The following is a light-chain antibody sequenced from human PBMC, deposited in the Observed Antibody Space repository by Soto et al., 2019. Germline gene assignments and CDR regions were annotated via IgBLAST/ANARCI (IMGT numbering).Light chain of an antibody. J-gene: IGKJ1*01. CDR2: EAS. Sequence: DIQISQSLFSLSASVGDRVTITCRASQTSATYINWYQQKSGSAPRLLIYEASGLQSGVPSRFSGSGSGTDFTFTISSLQPEDITTYYCQQDDNILWTFGQGAKVDIK. CDR1: QTSATY. CDR3: QQDDNILWT. V-gene: IGKV1-33*01.